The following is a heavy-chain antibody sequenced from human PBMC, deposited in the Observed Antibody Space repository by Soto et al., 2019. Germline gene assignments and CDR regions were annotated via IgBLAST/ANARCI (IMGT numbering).Heavy chain of an antibody. CDR2: IYYSGST. CDR1: GGSISSYY. CDR3: ARRSFWKPSWFDP. Sequence: SETLSLTCTVSGGSISSYYWSWIRQPPGKGLEWIGYIYYSGSTNYNPSLKSRVTISVDTSKNQFSLKLSSVTAADTAVYYCARRSFWKPSWFDPWGQGTLVTVYS. J-gene: IGHJ5*02. V-gene: IGHV4-59*01. D-gene: IGHD1-1*01.